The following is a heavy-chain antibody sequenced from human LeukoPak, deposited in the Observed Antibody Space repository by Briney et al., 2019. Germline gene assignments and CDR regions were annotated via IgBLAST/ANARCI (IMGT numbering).Heavy chain of an antibody. J-gene: IGHJ5*02. V-gene: IGHV4-34*01. CDR1: GGSFSGYY. Sequence: SETLSLTYAVYGGSFSGYYWSWIRQPPGKGLEWIGEINHSGSTNYNPSLKGRVTISVDTSKNQFSLKLSSVTAADTAVYYCARGGVVPAARSNWFDPWGQGTLVTVSS. D-gene: IGHD2-2*01. CDR3: ARGGVVPAARSNWFDP. CDR2: INHSGST.